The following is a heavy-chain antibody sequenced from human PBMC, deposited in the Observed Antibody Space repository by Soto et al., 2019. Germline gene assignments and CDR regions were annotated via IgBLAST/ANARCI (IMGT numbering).Heavy chain of an antibody. CDR2: IYYSGST. V-gene: IGHV4-39*01. Sequence: QLQLQESGPGLVKPSETLSLTCTVSGGSISSSSYYWGWIRQPPGKGLEWIGSIYYSGSTYYNPSLKSRVTISVDTSKKQFSLKLSSVTAADTAVYYCARHSQRFTIAANWGQGTLVTVSS. CDR1: GGSISSSSYY. D-gene: IGHD3-16*01. CDR3: ARHSQRFTIAAN. J-gene: IGHJ4*02.